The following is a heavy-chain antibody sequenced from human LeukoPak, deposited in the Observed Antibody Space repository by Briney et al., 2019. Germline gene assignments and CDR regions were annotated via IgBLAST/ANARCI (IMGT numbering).Heavy chain of an antibody. J-gene: IGHJ6*02. CDR3: AREHRDFDWFLYAPDYYGMDV. CDR2: ISSSSSYI. Sequence: GGSLRLSCAASGFTFSSYSMNWVRQAPGKGLEWVSSISSSSSYIYYADSVKGRFTISRDNAKNSLYLQMNSLRAEDTAVYYCAREHRDFDWFLYAPDYYGMDVWGQGTTVTVSS. CDR1: GFTFSSYS. V-gene: IGHV3-21*01. D-gene: IGHD3-9*01.